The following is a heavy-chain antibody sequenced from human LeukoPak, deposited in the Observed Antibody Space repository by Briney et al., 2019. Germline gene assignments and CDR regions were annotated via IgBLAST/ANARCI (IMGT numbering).Heavy chain of an antibody. V-gene: IGHV4-34*01. CDR1: GITFRNAS. J-gene: IGHJ4*02. CDR3: ARVYNIVVVPAALFDY. Sequence: GSLRLSCAASGITFRNASMSWVRQPPGKGLEWIGEINHSGSTNYNPSLKSRVTISVDTSKNQFSLKLSSVTAADTAVYYCARVYNIVVVPAALFDYWGQGTLVTVSS. D-gene: IGHD2-2*01. CDR2: INHSGST.